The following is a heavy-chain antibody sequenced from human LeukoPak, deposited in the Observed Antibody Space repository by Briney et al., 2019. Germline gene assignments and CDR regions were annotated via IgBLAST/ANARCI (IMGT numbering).Heavy chain of an antibody. Sequence: GGSLRLSCAASGFTFSSYSMNWVRQAPGKGLEWVSSISSNSSYIYYADSVKGRFTISRDNAKNSLYLQMNSLRAEDTAVYYCARQREYYDSSGYQGGDYWGQGTLVTVSS. V-gene: IGHV3-21*01. CDR1: GFTFSSYS. J-gene: IGHJ4*02. D-gene: IGHD3-22*01. CDR3: ARQREYYDSSGYQGGDY. CDR2: ISSNSSYI.